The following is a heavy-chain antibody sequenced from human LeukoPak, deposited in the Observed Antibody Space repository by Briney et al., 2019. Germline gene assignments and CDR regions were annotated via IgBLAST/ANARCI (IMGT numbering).Heavy chain of an antibody. D-gene: IGHD1-1*01. J-gene: IGHJ4*02. CDR3: ARGLSVLNWNDLSRISGY. CDR2: INTNTGNP. CDR1: GYTFTSYA. Sequence: SVKVSCKAYGYTFTSYAMNWVRQAPGHGFEWMGWINTNTGNPTYAQGFTGRFVFSLDTSVSTAYLQISSLKAEDTAVYYCARGLSVLNWNDLSRISGYWGQGTLVTVSS. V-gene: IGHV7-4-1*02.